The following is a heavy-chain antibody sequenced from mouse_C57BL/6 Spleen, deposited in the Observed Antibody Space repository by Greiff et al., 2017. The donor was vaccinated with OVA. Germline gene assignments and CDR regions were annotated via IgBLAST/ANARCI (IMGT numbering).Heavy chain of an antibody. Sequence: QVQLQQSGAELARPGASVKLSCKASGYTFTSYGISWVKQRTGQGLEWIGEIYPRSGNTYYNEKFKGKATLTADTSSSTAYMELRSLTSEDSAVYFCAGGGLITTVVGYWYFDVWGTGTTVTVSS. CDR1: GYTFTSYG. J-gene: IGHJ1*03. CDR2: IYPRSGNT. CDR3: AGGGLITTVVGYWYFDV. V-gene: IGHV1-81*01. D-gene: IGHD1-1*01.